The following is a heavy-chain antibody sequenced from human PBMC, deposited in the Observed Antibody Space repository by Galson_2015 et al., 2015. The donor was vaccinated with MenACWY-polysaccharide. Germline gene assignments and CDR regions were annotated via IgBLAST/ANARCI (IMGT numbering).Heavy chain of an antibody. CDR2: IKKDGSEK. V-gene: IGHV3-7*01. CDR1: GFTFSLYH. Sequence: SLRLSCAASGFTFSLYHMHWVRQAPGKGLERVASIKKDGSEKYYVDSVKGRFTISRDNAKDSLYLQMNSLRADDTAVYFCARGHLGLGLWGQGTTVTVSS. J-gene: IGHJ6*02. D-gene: IGHD7-27*01. CDR3: ARGHLGLGL.